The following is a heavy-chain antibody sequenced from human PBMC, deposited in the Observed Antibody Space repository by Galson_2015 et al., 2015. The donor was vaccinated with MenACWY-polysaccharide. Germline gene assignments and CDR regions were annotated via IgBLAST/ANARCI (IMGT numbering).Heavy chain of an antibody. D-gene: IGHD3-16*02. CDR2: IIPLFGTP. V-gene: IGHV1-69*05. Sequence: SVKVSCKASGGTFSSYAMSWVRQAPGQGLEWMGGIIPLFGTPNYAQKFQDRLTITTDESTITAYMELGSLSSEDTGVYYCARAGEEYDSIWGNYRNTQLLNYWGQGTLVTVSS. CDR1: GGTFSSYA. J-gene: IGHJ4*02. CDR3: ARAGEEYDSIWGNYRNTQLLNY.